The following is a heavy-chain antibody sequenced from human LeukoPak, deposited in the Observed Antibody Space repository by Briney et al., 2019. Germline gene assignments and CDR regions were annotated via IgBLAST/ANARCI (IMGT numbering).Heavy chain of an antibody. CDR3: ASLRVSYYYDSSAIDY. V-gene: IGHV4-34*01. D-gene: IGHD3-22*01. J-gene: IGHJ4*02. CDR2: INHSGSP. Sequence: SETLSLTCAVYGVSFSGYYWSWIRPPPGKGLEWIGKINHSGSPNYNPSLKSRVTISVDTSKNQFSLKLSSVTAADTAVYYCASLRVSYYYDSSAIDYWGQGTLVIVSS. CDR1: GVSFSGYY.